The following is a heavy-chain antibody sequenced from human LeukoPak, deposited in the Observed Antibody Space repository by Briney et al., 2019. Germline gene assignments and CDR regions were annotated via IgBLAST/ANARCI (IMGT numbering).Heavy chain of an antibody. CDR3: ARDMGAAAGISDY. CDR2: IRPDGSAK. Sequence: GGSLRLSCTASGFTLSNFWMNWVRQAPGKGLEWVANIRPDGSAKHYADSVKGRFTISRDNSKNTLYLQMNSLRAEDTAVYYCARDMGAAAGISDYWGQGTLVTVSS. CDR1: GFTLSNFW. V-gene: IGHV3-7*01. J-gene: IGHJ4*02. D-gene: IGHD6-13*01.